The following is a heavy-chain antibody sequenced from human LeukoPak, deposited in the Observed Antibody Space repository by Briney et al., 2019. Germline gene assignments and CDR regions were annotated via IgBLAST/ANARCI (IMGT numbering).Heavy chain of an antibody. D-gene: IGHD5-18*01. J-gene: IGHJ4*02. CDR2: IYWNDDK. CDR1: GFSLSTSGVG. V-gene: IGHV2-5*01. CDR3: AHRPTFGYPFDY. Sequence: ESSPTLVKPTQTLTLTCTFSGFSLSTSGVGVGWIRQPPGKALEWLALIYWNDDKRYSPSLKSRLTITKDTSKNQVVPTMTNMDPVVTATYYCAHRPTFGYPFDYWGQGTLVTVSS.